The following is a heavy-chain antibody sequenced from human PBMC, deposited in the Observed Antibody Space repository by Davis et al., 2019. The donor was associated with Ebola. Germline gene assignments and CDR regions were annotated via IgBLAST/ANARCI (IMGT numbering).Heavy chain of an antibody. V-gene: IGHV4-59*08. D-gene: IGHD1-26*01. Sequence: MPSETLSLTCTVSGGSISSYYWSWIRQPPGKGLEWIGYIYYSGSTNYNPSLKSRVTISVDTSKNQFSLKLGSVTAADTAVYYCARLREAWFDPWGQGTLVTVSS. J-gene: IGHJ5*02. CDR2: IYYSGST. CDR3: ARLREAWFDP. CDR1: GGSISSYY.